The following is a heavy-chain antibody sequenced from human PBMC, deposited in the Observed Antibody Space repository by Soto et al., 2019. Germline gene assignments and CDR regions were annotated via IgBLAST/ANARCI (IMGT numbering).Heavy chain of an antibody. V-gene: IGHV3-15*01. CDR1: GFPFTKAW. CDR2: IRSKTSSETR. D-gene: IGHD3-22*01. J-gene: IGHJ3*02. Sequence: GGSLRLSCXASGFPFTKAWMTWVRQAPGKGLEWVGRIRSKTSSETREYAAPVKGRFTISRDDSKNMLYLEMNSLKIEDTGVYYCTTDGFTGIVGIWGQGTMVTVSS. CDR3: TTDGFTGIVGI.